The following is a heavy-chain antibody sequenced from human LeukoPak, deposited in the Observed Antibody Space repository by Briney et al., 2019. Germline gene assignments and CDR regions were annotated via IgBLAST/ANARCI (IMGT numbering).Heavy chain of an antibody. CDR2: MSPNSGNT. CDR3: ATYSGPGPYYDFWSGYYSYYYYYYMDV. J-gene: IGHJ6*03. Sequence: ASVKVSCKASGYTFTSYDINWVRQATGQGLEWMGWMSPNSGNTGYAQKFQGRVTMTRNTSISTAYMELSSLRSEDTAVYYCATYSGPGPYYDFWSGYYSYYYYYYMDVWGKGTTVTVSS. CDR1: GYTFTSYD. V-gene: IGHV1-8*01. D-gene: IGHD3-3*01.